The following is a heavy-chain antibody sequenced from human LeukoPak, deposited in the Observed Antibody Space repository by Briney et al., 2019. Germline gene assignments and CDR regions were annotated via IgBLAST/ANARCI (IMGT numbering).Heavy chain of an antibody. D-gene: IGHD1-26*01. CDR2: ISSSSSYI. J-gene: IGHJ3*02. CDR3: ARGWELPFSFDI. V-gene: IGHV3-21*01. Sequence: PGGSLRLSCAASGFTFSSYEMNWVRQAPGKGLEWVSSISSSSSYIYYADSVKGRFTISRDNAKNSLYLQMNSLRAEDTAVYYCARGWELPFSFDIWGQGTMVTVSS. CDR1: GFTFSSYE.